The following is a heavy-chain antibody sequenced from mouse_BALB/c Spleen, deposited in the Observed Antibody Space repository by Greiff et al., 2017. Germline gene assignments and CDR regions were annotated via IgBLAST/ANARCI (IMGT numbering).Heavy chain of an antibody. D-gene: IGHD1-1*01. J-gene: IGHJ2*01. CDR1: GFDFSRYW. CDR3: ARSRNYGSFDY. V-gene: IGHV4-1*02. Sequence: EVKLMESGGGLVQPGGSLKLSCAASGFDFSRYWMSWVRQAPGKGLEWIGEINPDSSTINYTPSLKDKFIISRDNAKNTLYLQMSKVRSEDTALYYCARSRNYGSFDYWGQGTTLTVSS. CDR2: INPDSSTI.